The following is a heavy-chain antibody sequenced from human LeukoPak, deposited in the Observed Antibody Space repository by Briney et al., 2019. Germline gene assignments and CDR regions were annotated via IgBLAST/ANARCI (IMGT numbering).Heavy chain of an antibody. V-gene: IGHV3-21*01. Sequence: GGSLRLSCAASGFTFSSYTMNWVRLAPGKGLEWVSSISSSSSHIYYADSVKGRFTISGDNSKNTLYLQMGSLRAEDMAVYYCARDGFDYWGQGTLVTVSS. CDR2: ISSSSSHI. CDR3: ARDGFDY. CDR1: GFTFSSYT. J-gene: IGHJ4*02.